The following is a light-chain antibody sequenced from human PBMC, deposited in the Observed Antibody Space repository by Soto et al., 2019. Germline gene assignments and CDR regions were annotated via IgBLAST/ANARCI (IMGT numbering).Light chain of an antibody. CDR1: SSNIGAGYD. Sequence: QSVLTQPPSVSGAPGQRVTISCTGSSSNIGAGYDVHWYQQFPGTAPKLLIYGDSNRPSGVPDRFSGSKSGTSASLAITGLQAEDEADYYCQSYDSSLSGSVFCGGTKVTVL. CDR3: QSYDSSLSGSV. J-gene: IGLJ2*01. V-gene: IGLV1-40*01. CDR2: GDS.